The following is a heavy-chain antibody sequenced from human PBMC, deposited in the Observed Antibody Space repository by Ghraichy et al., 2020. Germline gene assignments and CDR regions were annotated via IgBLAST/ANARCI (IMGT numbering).Heavy chain of an antibody. CDR2: ISDSGDST. Sequence: GGSLRLSCAASRFTFSSYNMNWVRQAPGKGLEWVSYISDSGDSTHYAESVKGRFTISRDNARNSLYLQMNSLRAEDTAVYYCARGYCSTTSCRPLDNGMDVWGQGTTVTVSS. V-gene: IGHV3-48*01. D-gene: IGHD2-2*01. CDR1: RFTFSSYN. CDR3: ARGYCSTTSCRPLDNGMDV. J-gene: IGHJ6*02.